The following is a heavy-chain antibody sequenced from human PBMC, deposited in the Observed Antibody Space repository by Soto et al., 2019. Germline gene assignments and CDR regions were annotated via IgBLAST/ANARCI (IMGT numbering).Heavy chain of an antibody. CDR1: GGSISGYY. V-gene: IGHV4-59*01. CDR2: VYYSGST. CDR3: ARDGVAVTTGISGY. D-gene: IGHD4-4*01. J-gene: IGHJ4*02. Sequence: SETLSLTCTLSGGSISGYYWSWIRQPPGKGLEWIGYVYYSGSTKYNPSLESRVTISVDMSNNQFSLMLTSVTAADTAVYYCARDGVAVTTGISGYWGQGTLVTVSS.